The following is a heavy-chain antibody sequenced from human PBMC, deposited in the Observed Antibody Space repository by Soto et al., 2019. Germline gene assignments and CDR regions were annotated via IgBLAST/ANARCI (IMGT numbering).Heavy chain of an antibody. CDR1: GYTFTSYV. V-gene: IGHV1-18*01. CDR2: ISAYNGNT. CDR3: ARAIRMEWLSLGYMDV. J-gene: IGHJ6*03. Sequence: AAVKGSFKASGYTFTSYVISWVRQAPGQGLECMGWISAYNGNTNYAQKLQGRVTMTTDTSTSTAYMELRSLRSDDTAVYYCARAIRMEWLSLGYMDVWGKGTTVTVSS. D-gene: IGHD3-3*01.